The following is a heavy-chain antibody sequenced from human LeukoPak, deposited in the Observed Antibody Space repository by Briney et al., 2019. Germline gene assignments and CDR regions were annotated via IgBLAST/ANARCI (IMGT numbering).Heavy chain of an antibody. CDR2: ISAYNGIT. CDR3: ARIGCSSTSCYGNSVDP. CDR1: GYTFTNYG. Sequence: GASVKVSCKASGYTFTNYGINWVRQAPGQGLEWMGWISAYNGITLYAQKFQGRVTMTTDTSTSTAYIELRSLRSDDTAVYYCARIGCSSTSCYGNSVDPWGQGTLVTVSS. D-gene: IGHD2-2*01. V-gene: IGHV1-18*01. J-gene: IGHJ5*02.